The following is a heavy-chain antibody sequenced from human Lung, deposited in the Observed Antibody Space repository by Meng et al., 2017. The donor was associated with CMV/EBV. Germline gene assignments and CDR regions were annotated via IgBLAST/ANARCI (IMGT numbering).Heavy chain of an antibody. CDR1: GGSISTNDFS. J-gene: IGHJ5*02. V-gene: IGHV4-30-4*08. CDR2: IYYSGDT. CDR3: ARIGPLFWFDP. D-gene: IGHD2-21*01. Sequence: CAVPGGSISTNDFSWRWIRQPPRKGLEWIGYIYYSGDTYHTPSLKSRLTISADPSKNHFSLKLTSVTVADTAVYYCARIGPLFWFDPWGQGTLVTVSS.